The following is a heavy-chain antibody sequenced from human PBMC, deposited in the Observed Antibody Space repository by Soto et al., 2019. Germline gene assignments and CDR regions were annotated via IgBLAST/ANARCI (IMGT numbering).Heavy chain of an antibody. CDR2: ISYDGSNK. Sequence: GGSLRLSCAASGFTFSSYAMHWVRQAPGKGLEWVAVISYDGSNKYYADSVKGRFTISRDNSKNTLYLQMNSLRAEDTAVYYCARDGGTTHRGMDVWGQGTTVTVSS. CDR3: ARDGGTTHRGMDV. D-gene: IGHD1-7*01. J-gene: IGHJ6*02. V-gene: IGHV3-30*04. CDR1: GFTFSSYA.